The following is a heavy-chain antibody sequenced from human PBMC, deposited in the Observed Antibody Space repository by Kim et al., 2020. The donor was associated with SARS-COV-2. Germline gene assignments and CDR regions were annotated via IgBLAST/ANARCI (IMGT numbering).Heavy chain of an antibody. Sequence: GGSLRLSCAASGFTFSSYGMHWVRQAPGKGLEWVAVIWYDGSKKYYADSVKGRCTISRDNSKNTLYVQMNSVRDEDTAVYYCARDLDFYDTSGYYAFDNWGQGTLVTVSS. CDR2: IWYDGSKK. V-gene: IGHV3-33*01. D-gene: IGHD3-22*01. CDR1: GFTFSSYG. CDR3: ARDLDFYDTSGYYAFDN. J-gene: IGHJ4*02.